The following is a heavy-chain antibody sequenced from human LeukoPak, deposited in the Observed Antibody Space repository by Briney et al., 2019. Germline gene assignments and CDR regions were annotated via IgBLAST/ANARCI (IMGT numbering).Heavy chain of an antibody. J-gene: IGHJ3*02. CDR3: ARGPHSSTSPDAFDI. CDR1: GYTFTSYG. Sequence: VASVKVSCKASGYTFTSYGISWVRQAPGQGLEWMGWISAYNGNTNYAQKLQGRATMTTDTSTSTAYMELRSLRSDDTAVYYCARGPHSSTSPDAFDIWGQGTMVTVSS. D-gene: IGHD2-2*01. CDR2: ISAYNGNT. V-gene: IGHV1-18*01.